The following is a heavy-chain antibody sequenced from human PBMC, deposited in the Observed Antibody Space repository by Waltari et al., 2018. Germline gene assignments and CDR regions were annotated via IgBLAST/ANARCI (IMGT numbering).Heavy chain of an antibody. CDR1: GVSISSGPFY. D-gene: IGHD3-16*01. CDR3: ARIHDQTDGGWFDP. CDR2: IFSNGGVT. J-gene: IGHJ5*02. V-gene: IGHV4-61*02. Sequence: QVQLQESGPGLVKPSETLSLTCSVSGVSISSGPFYWGWVRQPAGKGLEWIWRIFSNGGVTFYIPAFSSRVTILLAMSKNEVALRLTAVTAADTAVYYCARIHDQTDGGWFDPWGQGTLVTVSS.